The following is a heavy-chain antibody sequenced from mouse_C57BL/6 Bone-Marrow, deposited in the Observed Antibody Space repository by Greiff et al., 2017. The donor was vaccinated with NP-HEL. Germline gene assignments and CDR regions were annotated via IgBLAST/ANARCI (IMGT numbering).Heavy chain of an antibody. CDR3: ARGDYYGSSYWYFDF. D-gene: IGHD1-1*01. V-gene: IGHV1-81*01. CDR1: GYTFTCYG. Sequence: VQLQQSGAELARPGASVKLSCKASGYTFTCYGITWVKQRPGQGLEWIGEIYPRSGNPYYNEKFKGRATLTADKYSSTAYMQLSSLTSEDSALYFCARGDYYGSSYWYFDFWGTGTTVTVSS. J-gene: IGHJ1*03. CDR2: IYPRSGNP.